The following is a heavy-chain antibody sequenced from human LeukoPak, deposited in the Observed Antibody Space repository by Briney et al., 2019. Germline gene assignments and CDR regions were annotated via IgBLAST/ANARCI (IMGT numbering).Heavy chain of an antibody. Sequence: GGSLRLSCAASGFTFSSYSMNWVRQAPGKGLEWVANIKQDGSEKYYVDSVKGRFTISRDNAKNSLYLQMNSLRAEDTAVYYCARDKGVAAAGNDYWGQGTLVTVSS. V-gene: IGHV3-7*01. J-gene: IGHJ4*02. CDR3: ARDKGVAAAGNDY. CDR1: GFTFSSYS. CDR2: IKQDGSEK. D-gene: IGHD6-13*01.